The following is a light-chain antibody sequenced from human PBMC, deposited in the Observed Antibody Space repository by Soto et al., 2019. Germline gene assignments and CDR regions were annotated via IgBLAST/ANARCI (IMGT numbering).Light chain of an antibody. Sequence: EIVLTQSPGTLSLSPGERATLSCRASQSVSSSYLAWYQQKPGQAPRLLIYGASSRATGIPDTFSGSGSGTDFTLTISRLEPEDFAVYYCQQYGSSLFTFGPGTKAHIK. CDR1: QSVSSSY. J-gene: IGKJ3*01. CDR2: GAS. CDR3: QQYGSSLFT. V-gene: IGKV3-20*01.